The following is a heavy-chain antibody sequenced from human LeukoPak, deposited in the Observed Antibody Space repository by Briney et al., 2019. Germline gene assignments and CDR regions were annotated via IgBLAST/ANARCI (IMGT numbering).Heavy chain of an antibody. CDR3: TRDQTPYY. CDR1: GFTFGDYA. Sequence: GRSLRLSCTASGFTFGDYAMTWVRQAPGKGVEWVGFIRSKIYGGTPEYAASVKGRFTISRDDSKGIAYLQMNSLKTEDTAVYYCTRDQTPYYWGQGTLVTVSS. CDR2: IRSKIYGGTP. V-gene: IGHV3-49*04. J-gene: IGHJ4*02.